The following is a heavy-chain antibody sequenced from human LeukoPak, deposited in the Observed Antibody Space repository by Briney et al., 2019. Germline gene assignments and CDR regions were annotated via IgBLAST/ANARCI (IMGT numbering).Heavy chain of an antibody. CDR3: ARGSVVLLDY. Sequence: GGSLRLSCAASGFTFSSYAMHWVRQAPGKGLEYVSAISSNGGSTYYANSVKGRFTVSRDNSKNTLYLQMGSLRAEDMAVYYCARGSVVLLDYYGQGTLVTVSS. CDR2: ISSNGGST. J-gene: IGHJ4*02. CDR1: GFTFSSYA. V-gene: IGHV3-64*01. D-gene: IGHD2-2*01.